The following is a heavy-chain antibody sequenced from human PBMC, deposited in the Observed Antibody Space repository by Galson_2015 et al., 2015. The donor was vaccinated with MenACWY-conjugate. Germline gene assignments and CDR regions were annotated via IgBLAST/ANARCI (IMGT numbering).Heavy chain of an antibody. V-gene: IGHV5-51*01. CDR3: TRPGYSSSSDY. Sequence: PADSDTRYSPSFHGQVTISADKSISTAYLHWSSLKASDTAIYYCTRPGYSSSSDYWGQGTLVTVSS. D-gene: IGHD6-6*01. CDR2: PADSDT. J-gene: IGHJ4*02.